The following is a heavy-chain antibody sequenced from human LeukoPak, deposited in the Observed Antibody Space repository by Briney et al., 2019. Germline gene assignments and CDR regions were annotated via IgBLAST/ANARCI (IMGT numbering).Heavy chain of an antibody. Sequence: GGSLRLSCAASGFTFSSYAMSWVRQAPGKGLEWVSVIYSGGSTYYADSVKGRFTISRHNSKNTLYLQMNSLRAGDTAVYYCARDGAYWNYGNYYYGMDVWGQGTTVTVSS. V-gene: IGHV3-53*04. CDR1: GFTFSSYA. J-gene: IGHJ6*02. D-gene: IGHD1-7*01. CDR2: IYSGGST. CDR3: ARDGAYWNYGNYYYGMDV.